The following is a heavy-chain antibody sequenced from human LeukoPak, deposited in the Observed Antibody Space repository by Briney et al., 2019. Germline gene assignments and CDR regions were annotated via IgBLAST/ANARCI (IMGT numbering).Heavy chain of an antibody. V-gene: IGHV3-30*18. CDR3: AKNSEQQLWYAIDAFDI. CDR1: GFTFSTYS. D-gene: IGHD5-18*01. Sequence: GGSLRLSCAASGFTFSTYSMSWVRQAPGKGLEWVAVISYDGSNKYYADSVKGRFTISRDNSKNTLYLQMNSLRAEDAAVYYCAKNSEQQLWYAIDAFDIWGQGTMVTVSS. CDR2: ISYDGSNK. J-gene: IGHJ3*02.